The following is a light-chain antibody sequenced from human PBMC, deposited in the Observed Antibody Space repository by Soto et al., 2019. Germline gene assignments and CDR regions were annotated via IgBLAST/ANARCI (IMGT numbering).Light chain of an antibody. V-gene: IGKV1-5*01. Sequence: DIQMTQSPSTLSASVGGRVTITCRASQSISSWLAWYQQKPGKAPKLLIYDASSLESGVPSRFSGSGSGTEFTLTISSLQPDDFATYYCQQYNSYSITFGQGTDWRL. CDR3: QQYNSYSIT. CDR2: DAS. J-gene: IGKJ5*01. CDR1: QSISSW.